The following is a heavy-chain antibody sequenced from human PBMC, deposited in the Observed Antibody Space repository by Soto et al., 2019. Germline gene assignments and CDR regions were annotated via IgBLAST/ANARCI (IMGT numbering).Heavy chain of an antibody. CDR2: INDGGNNA. J-gene: IGHJ4*02. D-gene: IGHD3-10*01. V-gene: IGHV3-23*01. CDR1: GFTFTSFA. CDR3: AKHFTGWGPGLITY. Sequence: GGSLRLSCAASGFTFTSFAMSWVRQAPGKGLEWVSGINDGGNNAHYADSVKGRFIISRDNSKNTVYLQMNSLRAEDTAIYYCAKHFTGWGPGLITYWGPGTLVTVSS.